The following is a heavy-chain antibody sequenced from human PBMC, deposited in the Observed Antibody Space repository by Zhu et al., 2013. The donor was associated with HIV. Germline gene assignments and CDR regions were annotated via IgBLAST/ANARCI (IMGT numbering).Heavy chain of an antibody. D-gene: IGHD2-15*01. V-gene: IGHV1-3*04. CDR3: AVITVAADY. CDR1: GYTFTVHA. CDR2: IHTGLGTT. Sequence: QLVQPGAEVRKPGASVKVSCTTSGYTFTVHAIHWVRQAPGQGLEWVGWIHTGLGTTKYSQRFQDRVTITRDTSASTAYLELSSLTSEDTAVYYCAVITVAADYWGQGTLVHRL. J-gene: IGHJ4*02.